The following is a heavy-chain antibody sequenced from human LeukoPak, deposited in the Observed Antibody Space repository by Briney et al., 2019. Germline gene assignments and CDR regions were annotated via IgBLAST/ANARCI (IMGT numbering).Heavy chain of an antibody. V-gene: IGHV4-31*03. CDR2: LYDSGTT. CDR3: ARDQTYYGYFDF. J-gene: IGHJ4*02. Sequence: TLSLTCSVSGVSVSSGGNYWNWIRQHPGKGLEWIGYLYDSGTTHYNPSLQSRVTISVDTSKNHFSLKLSSVTAADAAVYYCARDQTYYGYFDFWGQGALVTVSS. D-gene: IGHD3-10*01. CDR1: GVSVSSGGNY.